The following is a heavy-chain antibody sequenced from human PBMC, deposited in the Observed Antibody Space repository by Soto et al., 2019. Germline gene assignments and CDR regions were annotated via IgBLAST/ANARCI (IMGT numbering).Heavy chain of an antibody. D-gene: IGHD3-3*01. CDR2: IYYSGST. J-gene: IGHJ6*03. Sequence: PSETLSLTCTVSGGSISSYYWSWIRQPPGKGLGWIGYIYYSGSTNYNPSLKSRVTISVDTSKNQFSLKLSSVTAADTAVYYCATRAADYDFWSGYYSYYYYMDVWGKGTTVTVSS. CDR1: GGSISSYY. CDR3: ATRAADYDFWSGYYSYYYYMDV. V-gene: IGHV4-59*08.